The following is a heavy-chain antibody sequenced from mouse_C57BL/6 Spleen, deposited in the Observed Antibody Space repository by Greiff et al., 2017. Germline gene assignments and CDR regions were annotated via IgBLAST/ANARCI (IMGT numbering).Heavy chain of an antibody. J-gene: IGHJ1*03. D-gene: IGHD2-14*01. CDR1: GYAFSSYW. Sequence: VQLQQSGAELVKPGASVKISCKASGYAFSSYWMNWVKQRPGKGLEWIGQIHPGDGDTNYNGKFKGKATLTADKSSSTAYMQLSSLTSEDSAVYFCARKGTARYFDVWGTGTTVTVSS. CDR2: IHPGDGDT. V-gene: IGHV1-80*01. CDR3: ARKGTARYFDV.